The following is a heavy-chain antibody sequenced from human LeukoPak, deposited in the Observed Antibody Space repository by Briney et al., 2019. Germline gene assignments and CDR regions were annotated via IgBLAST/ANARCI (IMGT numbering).Heavy chain of an antibody. D-gene: IGHD3-9*01. CDR1: GASITSGNYY. Sequence: SETLSLTYTVSGASITSGNYYWVWIRQPAGKGLEWIGRIYTSGSTNYNPSLNSRVTISVDTSKNQFSLRLSSVTAADTAVYYCAREGTLAGYYDGPSYWGQGTLVTVSS. V-gene: IGHV4-61*02. J-gene: IGHJ4*02. CDR3: AREGTLAGYYDGPSY. CDR2: IYTSGST.